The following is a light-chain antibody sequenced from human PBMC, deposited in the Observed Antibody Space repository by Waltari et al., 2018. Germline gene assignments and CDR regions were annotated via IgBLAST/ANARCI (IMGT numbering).Light chain of an antibody. J-gene: IGKJ1*01. V-gene: IGKV1-5*03. Sequence: DIQMTQSPSTLSASVGDRVTITCRASQSISNWLAWYQQKPGKAPNLVIYKASSLEGGVPSRFSGSGSGTEFTLTNSSLQPDDFANYYCQQYNSYPGTFGQGTKVEIK. CDR1: QSISNW. CDR3: QQYNSYPGT. CDR2: KAS.